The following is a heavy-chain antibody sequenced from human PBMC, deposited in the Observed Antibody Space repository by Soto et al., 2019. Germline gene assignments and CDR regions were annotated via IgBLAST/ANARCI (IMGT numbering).Heavy chain of an antibody. CDR1: GFTFSSYG. CDR3: GVLVPAAFSEFEVDP. Sequence: QVQLVESGGGVVQPGRSLRLSCAASGFTFSSYGMHWVRQAPGKGLEWVAVIWYDGSNKYYADSVKGRFTISRDNSKNSLYMQMHSLRDEDTAVYYCGVLVPAAFSEFEVDPWGQGTLVTVSS. J-gene: IGHJ5*02. V-gene: IGHV3-33*01. D-gene: IGHD2-2*01. CDR2: IWYDGSNK.